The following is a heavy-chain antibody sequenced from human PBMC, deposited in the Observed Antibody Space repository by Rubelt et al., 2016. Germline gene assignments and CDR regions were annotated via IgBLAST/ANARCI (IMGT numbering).Heavy chain of an antibody. CDR2: IHYSGST. CDR1: GGSISNYY. V-gene: IGHV4-59*01. Sequence: QVQLQESGPGLVKPSETLSLTCTVSGGSISNYYWSWIRKPPGKGLEWIGYIHYSGSTKNNLSLKSRVTISIDTSKNQFSLNLTSVTAADTAVYYCARGYYSDGRAAFDIWGQVTMVTVSS. D-gene: IGHD3-10*01. CDR3: ARGYYSDGRAAFDI. J-gene: IGHJ3*02.